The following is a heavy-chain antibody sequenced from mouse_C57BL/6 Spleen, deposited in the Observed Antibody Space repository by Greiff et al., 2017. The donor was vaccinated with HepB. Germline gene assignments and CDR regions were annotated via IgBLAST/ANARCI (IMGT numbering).Heavy chain of an antibody. CDR3: AIGGYYDYDPPTRYYFDH. D-gene: IGHD2-4*01. J-gene: IGHJ2*01. V-gene: IGHV3-6*01. CDR1: GYSITSGYY. Sequence: VQLKQSGPGLVKPSPSLSLTCSATGYSITSGYYWNWIRQFPGNKLEWMGYISYDGSNNYNPSLKNRISITRDTSKNQFFLQLNSVTTEDTATYYCAIGGYYDYDPPTRYYFDHWGQGTTPTVSS. CDR2: ISYDGSN.